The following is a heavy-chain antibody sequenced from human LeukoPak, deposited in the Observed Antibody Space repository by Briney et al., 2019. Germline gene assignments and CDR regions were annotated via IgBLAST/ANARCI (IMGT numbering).Heavy chain of an antibody. CDR2: ISYSGTT. CDR3: ARGGSRSYTSSTLDY. Sequence: SETLSLTCSVSGGSITTYYWNWIRQPPGKGLEWIGSISYSGTTNYNPSLKSRVTVSMDTSKNPFSLKLSFLTAADTAVYYRARGGSRSYTSSTLDYWGQGTLVTVAS. D-gene: IGHD5/OR15-5a*01. CDR1: GGSITTYY. V-gene: IGHV4-59*01. J-gene: IGHJ4*02.